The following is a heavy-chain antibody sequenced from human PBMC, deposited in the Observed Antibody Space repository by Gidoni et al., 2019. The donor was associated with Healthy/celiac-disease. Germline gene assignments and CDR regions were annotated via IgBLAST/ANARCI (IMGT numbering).Heavy chain of an antibody. CDR1: GGSFSGYY. D-gene: IGHD3-10*01. Sequence: QVHLQQWGAGLLKPSETLSLTCAVYGGSFSGYYWSWIRQPPGKGLEWIGEINHSGSTNYNPSLKSRVTISVDTSKNQFSLKLSSVTAADTAVYYCAGQSRRGYYFDYWGQGTLVTVSS. J-gene: IGHJ4*02. V-gene: IGHV4-34*01. CDR3: AGQSRRGYYFDY. CDR2: INHSGST.